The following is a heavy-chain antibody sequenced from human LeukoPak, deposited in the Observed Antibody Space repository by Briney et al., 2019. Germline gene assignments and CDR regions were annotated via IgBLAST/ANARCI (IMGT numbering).Heavy chain of an antibody. CDR3: ARVRWGGLYYFDY. CDR1: GFTFSDYA. J-gene: IGHJ4*02. CDR2: ISGGSSGST. V-gene: IGHV3-23*01. D-gene: IGHD3-16*01. Sequence: GGSLRLSCAASGFTFSDYAMSWVRQAPGKGLEWLSVISGGSSGSTYYADSVTGRFTVSRDNSKNTVDLQMNSLRAEDTAVYYCARVRWGGLYYFDYWGQGTLVTVSS.